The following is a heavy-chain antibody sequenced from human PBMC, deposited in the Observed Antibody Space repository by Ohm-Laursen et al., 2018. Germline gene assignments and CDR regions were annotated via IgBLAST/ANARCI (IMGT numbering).Heavy chain of an antibody. D-gene: IGHD2-15*01. J-gene: IGHJ4*02. CDR1: GDSINSSY. CDR3: ARRGSGGRSFDY. Sequence: SETLSLTCTVSGDSINSSYWSWIRQPPGKGLEWIGFISNSGNTNYNPSLKSRVTISVDTSKNQISLKLGSVTVADTAVFYCARRGSGGRSFDYWGQGILVTVSS. CDR2: ISNSGNT. V-gene: IGHV4-59*08.